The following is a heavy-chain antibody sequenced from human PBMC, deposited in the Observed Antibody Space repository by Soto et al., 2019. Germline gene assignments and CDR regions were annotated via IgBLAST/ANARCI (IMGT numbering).Heavy chain of an antibody. V-gene: IGHV3-53*01. Sequence: PGGSLRLSCAASGFNVKTTYMTWVLQAPGEGLQWVSVIHNSGATYYADSVKGRFTISKDNSKNTVYLQMSSLRAEDTAMYYCAREYSYPYPAWGRGTLVTVYS. CDR2: IHNSGAT. CDR1: GFNVKTTY. CDR3: AREYSYPYPA. D-gene: IGHD3-10*01. J-gene: IGHJ1*01.